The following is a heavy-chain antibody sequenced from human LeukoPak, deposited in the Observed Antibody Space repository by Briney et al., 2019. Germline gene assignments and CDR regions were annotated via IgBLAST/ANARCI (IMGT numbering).Heavy chain of an antibody. Sequence: SETLSLTCTVSGGSISSYYWSWIRQPAGKGLEWIGYIYYSGSTNYNPSLKSRVTISVDTSKNQFSLKLSSVTAADTAVYYCARATDSSGYYYLIDAFDIWGQGTMVTVSS. V-gene: IGHV4-59*01. J-gene: IGHJ3*02. CDR1: GGSISSYY. D-gene: IGHD3-22*01. CDR2: IYYSGST. CDR3: ARATDSSGYYYLIDAFDI.